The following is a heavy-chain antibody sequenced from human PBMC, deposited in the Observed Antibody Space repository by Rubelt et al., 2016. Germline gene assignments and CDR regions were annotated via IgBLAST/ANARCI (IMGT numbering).Heavy chain of an antibody. J-gene: IGHJ5*02. V-gene: IGHV4-59*13. CDR2: IYYSGST. D-gene: IGHD3-3*01. CDR1: GGSISSYY. Sequence: QVQLQESGPGLVKPSETLSLTCTVSGGSISSYYWSWIRQPPGKGLEWIGYIYYSGSTNYNPSLKSRVTISVDTSKNQFSLKLSSVTAADTAVYYCARGAAGDFWSGSYYRWFDPWGQGTLVTVSS. CDR3: ARGAAGDFWSGSYYRWFDP.